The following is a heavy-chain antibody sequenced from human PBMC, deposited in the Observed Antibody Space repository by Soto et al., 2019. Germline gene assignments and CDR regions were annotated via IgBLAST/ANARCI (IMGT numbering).Heavy chain of an antibody. CDR3: ARDGEGF. CDR2: INTDGSTT. V-gene: IGHV3-74*01. J-gene: IGHJ4*02. CDR1: GFSLSSNW. D-gene: IGHD2-21*01. Sequence: GSLRLPCAASGFSLSSNWMHWVRRVPGRGLVWVSRINTDGSTTNYVDSVEGRFTISRENAKNTLYLQMNSLRVEDTAVYYCARDGEGFWGQGTLVTVSS.